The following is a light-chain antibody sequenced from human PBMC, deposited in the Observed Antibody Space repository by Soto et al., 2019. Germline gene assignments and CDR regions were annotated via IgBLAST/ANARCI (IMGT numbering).Light chain of an antibody. J-gene: IGKJ1*01. CDR2: GAS. CDR3: QQYGSSPVT. CDR1: QSVSSSY. V-gene: IGKV3-20*01. Sequence: EIVLTQSPGTLSLSPGERATLSCRASQSVSSSYFAWYQQKPGQAPRLLIHGASSRATGIPDRFSGSGSGTDFTLTISRLEPEDFAVYYCQQYGSSPVTFGQGTKVDIK.